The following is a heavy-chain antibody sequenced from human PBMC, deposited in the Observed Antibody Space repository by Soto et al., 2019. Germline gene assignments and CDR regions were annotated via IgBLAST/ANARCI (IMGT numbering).Heavy chain of an antibody. D-gene: IGHD6-13*01. CDR2: ISYDGSNK. V-gene: IGHV3-30-3*01. J-gene: IGHJ4*02. CDR1: GFTFSSYA. CDR3: ARQYSTRWYEYFDY. Sequence: QVQLVESGGGVVQPGRSLRLSCAASGFTFSSYAMHWVRQAPGKGLEWVAVISYDGSNKYYADSVKGRFTISRDNSKNTLYSQMNSLRGEDTAVYYCARQYSTRWYEYFDYWAQGTLVTVSS.